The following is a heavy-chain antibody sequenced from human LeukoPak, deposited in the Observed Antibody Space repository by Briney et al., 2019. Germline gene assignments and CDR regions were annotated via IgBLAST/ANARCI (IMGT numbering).Heavy chain of an antibody. CDR3: ARDRAVTKNGAIDY. CDR1: GLTFSGYD. J-gene: IGHJ4*02. D-gene: IGHD4-17*01. Sequence: PGGSLRLSCAASGLTFSGYDMHWVRQAPGKGPEWVAVIWYDGSNKYYADSVKGRFTISRDNSKNTLYLQMNSLRAEDTAVYYCARDRAVTKNGAIDYWGQGTLVTVSS. V-gene: IGHV3-33*08. CDR2: IWYDGSNK.